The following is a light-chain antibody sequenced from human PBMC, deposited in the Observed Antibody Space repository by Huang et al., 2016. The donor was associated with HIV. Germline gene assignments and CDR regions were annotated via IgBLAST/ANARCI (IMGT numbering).Light chain of an antibody. J-gene: IGKJ2*01. CDR3: HQYGSSPPYT. CDR2: GAS. CDR1: QSVTSSY. Sequence: EIVLTQSPGTLSLSPGERATLSCRASQSVTSSYLAWYQQKPGQAPSLLIYGASSRATGIPDRFSGSGSGTDFTLTISRLEPEDFAVYYCHQYGSSPPYTFGQGTKLEIK. V-gene: IGKV3-20*01.